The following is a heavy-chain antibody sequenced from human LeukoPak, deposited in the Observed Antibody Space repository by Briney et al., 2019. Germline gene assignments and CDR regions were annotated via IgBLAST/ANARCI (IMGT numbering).Heavy chain of an antibody. CDR3: ARVARQLWGVLDY. Sequence: SETLSLTCTVSGGSTSSYYWTWIRQPPGKGLECIGYIYYSGSTNYNPSLQSRVTISLDTSKNQFSLKLTSMTAADTAVYYCARVARQLWGVLDYWGQGILVTVSS. V-gene: IGHV4-59*01. CDR2: IYYSGST. J-gene: IGHJ4*02. D-gene: IGHD6-13*01. CDR1: GGSTSSYY.